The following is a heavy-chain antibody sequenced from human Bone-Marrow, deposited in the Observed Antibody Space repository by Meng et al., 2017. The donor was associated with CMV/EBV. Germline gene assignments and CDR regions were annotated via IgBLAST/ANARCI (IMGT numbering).Heavy chain of an antibody. CDR1: GGSFSNYA. CDR3: ARAVVVVPAAIQYYYYGMDV. Sequence: SVKVSCKASGGSFSNYAISWVRQAPGQGLEWMGGIIPFFGTANYAQKLQGRVTMTTDTSTSTAYMELRSLRSDDTAVYYCARAVVVVPAAIQYYYYGMDVWGQGTTVTVSS. D-gene: IGHD2-2*01. CDR2: IIPFFGTA. J-gene: IGHJ6*02. V-gene: IGHV1-69*05.